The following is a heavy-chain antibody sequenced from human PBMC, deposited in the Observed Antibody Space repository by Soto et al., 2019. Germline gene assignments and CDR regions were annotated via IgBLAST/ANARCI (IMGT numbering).Heavy chain of an antibody. CDR1: GFTFSSYS. CDR3: ARDRSPCSGGSCYLGIMDY. D-gene: IGHD2-15*01. Sequence: EVQLVESGGGLVKPGGSLRLSCAASGFTFSSYSMNWVRQATGKGLEWVSSISSSSSYIYYADSVKGRFTISRDNAKNSLYLYMNSLRAEYTAVYYCARDRSPCSGGSCYLGIMDYWGQGTLVTVSS. CDR2: ISSSSSYI. J-gene: IGHJ4*02. V-gene: IGHV3-21*01.